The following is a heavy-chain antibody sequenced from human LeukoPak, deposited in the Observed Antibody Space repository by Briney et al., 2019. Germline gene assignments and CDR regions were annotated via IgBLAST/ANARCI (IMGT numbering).Heavy chain of an antibody. CDR1: GGSISSSSYY. CDR3: ARGTVDTAMVTFGYYYYYMDV. D-gene: IGHD5-18*01. Sequence: PSETLSLTCTVSGGSISSSSYYWGWIRQPPWKGLEWIGSIYYSGSTYYNPSLKSRVTISVDTSKNQFSLKLSSVTAADTAVYYCARGTVDTAMVTFGYYYYYMDVWGKGTTVTVSS. V-gene: IGHV4-39*01. J-gene: IGHJ6*03. CDR2: IYYSGST.